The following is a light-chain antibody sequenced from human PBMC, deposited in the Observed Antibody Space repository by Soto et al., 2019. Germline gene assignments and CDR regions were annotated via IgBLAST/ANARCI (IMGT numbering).Light chain of an antibody. CDR1: QSVSSN. V-gene: IGKV3-15*01. CDR3: QGYGNSRT. J-gene: IGKJ1*01. CDR2: AAS. Sequence: EIVRTQSPATLSVSPGERATLSCRASQSVSSNLAWYQQKPGQAPRLLIYAASSRATGTPVRFSGSGSGTDFTLTISRLEPEDFAVYYCQGYGNSRTFGQGTKVDIK.